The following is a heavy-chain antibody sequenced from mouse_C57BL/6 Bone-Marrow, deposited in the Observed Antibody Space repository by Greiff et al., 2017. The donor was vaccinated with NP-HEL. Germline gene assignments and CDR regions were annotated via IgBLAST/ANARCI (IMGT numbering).Heavy chain of an antibody. CDR1: GFNIKDDY. V-gene: IGHV14-4*01. CDR3: TTNWEGAMDY. J-gene: IGHJ4*01. Sequence: EVQLQQSGAELVRPGASVKLSCTASGFNIKDDYMHWVKQRPEQGLEWIGWIDPENGDTEYASKFQGKATITADTSSNTAYLQLSSLTSEDTAVYYCTTNWEGAMDYWGQGTSVTVSS. CDR2: IDPENGDT. D-gene: IGHD4-1*01.